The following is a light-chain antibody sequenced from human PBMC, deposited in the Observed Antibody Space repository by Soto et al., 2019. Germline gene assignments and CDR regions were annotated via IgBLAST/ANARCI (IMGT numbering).Light chain of an antibody. V-gene: IGLV2-14*01. CDR1: SSDVGGYKY. J-gene: IGLJ1*01. CDR3: CSYAGSSSSI. CDR2: DVS. Sequence: QSALTQPASVSGSPGQSITISCTGTSSDVGGYKYVSWYQQHPGKAPKLMIYDVSNRPSGISNRFSGSKSGNTASLTISGLQAEDEADYYCCSYAGSSSSIFGTGTKVTVL.